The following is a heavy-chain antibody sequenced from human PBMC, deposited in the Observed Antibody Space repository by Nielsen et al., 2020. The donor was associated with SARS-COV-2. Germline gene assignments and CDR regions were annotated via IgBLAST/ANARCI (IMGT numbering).Heavy chain of an antibody. Sequence: GGSLRLSCAAPGFTFSSYAMSWVRQAPGKGLEWVSAISGSGGSTYYADSVKGRFTISRDNSKNTLYLQMNSLRAEDTAVYYCAKDPTVSGYDFWSGYYVNGMDVWGQGTTVTVSS. J-gene: IGHJ6*02. CDR2: ISGSGGST. V-gene: IGHV3-23*01. CDR1: GFTFSSYA. D-gene: IGHD3-3*01. CDR3: AKDPTVSGYDFWSGYYVNGMDV.